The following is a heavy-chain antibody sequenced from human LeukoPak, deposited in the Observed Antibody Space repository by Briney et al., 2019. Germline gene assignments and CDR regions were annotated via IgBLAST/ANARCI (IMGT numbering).Heavy chain of an antibody. J-gene: IGHJ4*02. CDR1: GFTFGSYA. Sequence: GGSLRLSCAASGFTFGSYAMSWVRQAPGKGLEWVSAISGSGGSTYYADSVKGRFTIFRDNTKNTLYLQMNSLRAVDTDVYDCANGGVTAYYLVEYWGQGTLVTVSS. V-gene: IGHV3-23*01. D-gene: IGHD2-21*01. CDR3: ANGGVTAYYLVEY. CDR2: ISGSGGST.